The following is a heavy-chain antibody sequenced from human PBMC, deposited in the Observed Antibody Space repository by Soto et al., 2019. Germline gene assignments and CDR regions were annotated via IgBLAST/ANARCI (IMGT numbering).Heavy chain of an antibody. V-gene: IGHV3-30*18. D-gene: IGHD5-12*01. CDR1: GFTFSSYG. J-gene: IGHJ4*02. Sequence: QVQLVESGGGVVQPGRSLRLSCAASGFTFSSYGMHWVRQAPGKGLEWVAVISYDGSNKYYADSVKGRFTISRDNSKNXLYLQMNSLRAEGTAVYYCAKVEMATTKSKYYFDYWGQGTLVTVSS. CDR3: AKVEMATTKSKYYFDY. CDR2: ISYDGSNK.